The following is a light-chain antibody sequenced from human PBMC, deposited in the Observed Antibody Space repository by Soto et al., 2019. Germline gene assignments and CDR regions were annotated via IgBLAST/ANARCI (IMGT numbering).Light chain of an antibody. CDR2: DAS. CDR3: QQFNGYPRT. Sequence: AIQLTQSPSSLSASVGDRVTITCRASQGINSAGARYHQKPGKAPKLLIYDASSLESGVPSRFSGSGSGTDFTLTISSLQPDDFATYYCQQFNGYPRTFGQGTRLEIK. CDR1: QGINSA. V-gene: IGKV1-13*02. J-gene: IGKJ5*01.